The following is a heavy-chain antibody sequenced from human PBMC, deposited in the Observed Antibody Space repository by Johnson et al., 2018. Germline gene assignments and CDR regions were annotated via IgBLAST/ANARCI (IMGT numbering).Heavy chain of an antibody. CDR1: GFTFSDYA. Sequence: QVQLVESGGGVVQPGRSLRLSCAASGFTFSDYALHWVRLAPGKGLEWVAVISFDGVNQYYAVSVQGRFTISRDNSKTTLFLQMASLRADDMAVYYCTKIQQTPTIRSLDAFDIWGQGTMVTVSS. J-gene: IGHJ3*02. D-gene: IGHD5-24*01. V-gene: IGHV3-30*18. CDR3: TKIQQTPTIRSLDAFDI. CDR2: ISFDGVNQ.